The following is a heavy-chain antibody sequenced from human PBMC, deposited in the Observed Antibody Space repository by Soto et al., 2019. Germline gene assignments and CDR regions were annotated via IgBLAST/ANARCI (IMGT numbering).Heavy chain of an antibody. D-gene: IGHD3-3*01. CDR2: ISGSGGST. J-gene: IGHJ6*02. CDR3: AKENHFTIFGVVPVGGMDV. Sequence: HPGGSLRLSCAASGFTFSSCAMSWVRQAPGKGLEWVSAISGSGGSTYYADSVKGRFTISRDNSKNTLYLQMNSLRAEDTAVYYCAKENHFTIFGVVPVGGMDVWGQGTTVTVSS. V-gene: IGHV3-23*01. CDR1: GFTFSSCA.